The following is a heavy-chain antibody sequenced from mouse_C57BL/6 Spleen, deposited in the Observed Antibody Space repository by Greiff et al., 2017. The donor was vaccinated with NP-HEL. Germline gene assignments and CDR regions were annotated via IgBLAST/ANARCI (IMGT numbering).Heavy chain of an antibody. CDR1: GYAFSSSW. J-gene: IGHJ3*01. Sequence: VQRVESGPELVKPGASVKISCKASGYAFSSSWMNWVKQRPGKGLEWIGRIYPGDGDTNYNGKFKGKATLTADKSSSTAYMQLSSLTSEDSAVYCCARPGYYYGSSSFAYWGQGTLVTVSA. D-gene: IGHD1-1*01. V-gene: IGHV1-82*01. CDR3: ARPGYYYGSSSFAY. CDR2: IYPGDGDT.